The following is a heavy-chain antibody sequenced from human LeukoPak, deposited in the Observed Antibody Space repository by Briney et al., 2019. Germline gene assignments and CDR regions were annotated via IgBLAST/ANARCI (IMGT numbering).Heavy chain of an antibody. J-gene: IGHJ4*02. CDR3: ARGGMVRVVISNLDY. CDR1: GFTFSSNG. CDR2: IWYGGSNK. V-gene: IGHV3-33*01. Sequence: LPGGSLRLSCAASGFTFSSNGMHWVRQAPGKGREWVAVIWYGGSNKYYADSVKGRFTISRDNSKNTLYLQMNSLRAEDTAVYYCARGGMVRVVISNLDYWGQGTLVTVSS. D-gene: IGHD3-10*01.